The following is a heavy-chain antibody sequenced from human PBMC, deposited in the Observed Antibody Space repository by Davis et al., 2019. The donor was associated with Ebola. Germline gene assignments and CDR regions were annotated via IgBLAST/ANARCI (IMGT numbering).Heavy chain of an antibody. Sequence: ASVKVSCKASGYTFIDYYIHWVRQAPGQGLEWMGWVNPRYGGTKYAQKFQGWVTMTWDTSINTAYMELSRLTSDDTAVYYCARGPNGMDVWGQGTMVTVSS. J-gene: IGHJ6*02. V-gene: IGHV1-2*04. CDR1: GYTFIDYY. CDR3: ARGPNGMDV. CDR2: VNPRYGGT.